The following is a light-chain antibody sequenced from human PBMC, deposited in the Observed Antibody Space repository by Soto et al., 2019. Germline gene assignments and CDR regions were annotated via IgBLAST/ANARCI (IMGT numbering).Light chain of an antibody. CDR3: SSYTSSSTQV. V-gene: IGLV2-14*01. J-gene: IGLJ1*01. CDR1: SSDVGGYNY. CDR2: DVS. Sequence: QSALTQPASVSGTPGRSITISCTGTSSDVGGYNYVSWYQQHPGKAPKLMIYDVSNRPSGVSNRFSGSKSGNTASLTISGLQAEDEADYYCSSYTSSSTQVFGTGTKSPS.